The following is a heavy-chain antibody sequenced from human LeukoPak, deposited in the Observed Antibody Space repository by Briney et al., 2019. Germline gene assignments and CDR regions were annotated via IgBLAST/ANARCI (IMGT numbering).Heavy chain of an antibody. D-gene: IGHD3-3*01. V-gene: IGHV3-23*01. CDR3: ARDFGVGRAADY. Sequence: SGGSLRLSCAASGFTGSNNYVSWVRQAPGMGLEWVSAISGSGGSTYYADSVKGRFTISRDNSKNTLYLQMNSLRVKDTAVYYCARDFGVGRAADYWGQGTLVTVSS. CDR2: ISGSGGST. J-gene: IGHJ4*02. CDR1: GFTGSNNY.